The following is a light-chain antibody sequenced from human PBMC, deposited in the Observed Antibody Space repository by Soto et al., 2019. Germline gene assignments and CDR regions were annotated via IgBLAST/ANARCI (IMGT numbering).Light chain of an antibody. J-gene: IGKJ3*01. Sequence: EIVFTQSPGTLSLSPGERATLSCRASQSVSSSYLAWYQQKRGQAPRLLIYGASSRETGIPERFSGSGAGTDFTRTISRLEPEDFAVDYCQQYGSSTLTFGPGTKVDIK. CDR2: GAS. CDR3: QQYGSSTLT. V-gene: IGKV3-20*01. CDR1: QSVSSSY.